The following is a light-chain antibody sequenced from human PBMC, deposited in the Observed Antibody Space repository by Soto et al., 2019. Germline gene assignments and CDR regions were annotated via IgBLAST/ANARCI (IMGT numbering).Light chain of an antibody. J-gene: IGKJ5*01. CDR2: GIS. CDR1: QTFTRSY. V-gene: IGKV3-20*01. Sequence: EVVLTQSPGALSLSPGERATLSCRASQTFTRSYLAWYQHKPGQAPRLLISGISRRAPGIPDRFSGDGSGTDFTLTISRLEPEDYAVYYCHQYDGSPITFGQGTR. CDR3: HQYDGSPIT.